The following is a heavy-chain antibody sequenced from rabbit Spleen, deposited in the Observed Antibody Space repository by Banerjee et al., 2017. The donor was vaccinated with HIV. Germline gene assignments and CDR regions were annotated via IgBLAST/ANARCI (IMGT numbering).Heavy chain of an antibody. CDR3: ARDLPGVIGWNFNL. D-gene: IGHD1-1*01. J-gene: IGHJ4*01. Sequence: QSLEESGGDLVKPGASLTLTCIASGVSFGGDSYMCWVRQAPGKGLEWIACIDAGSSGFTYFASWAKGRFTMSRTSSTTVTLQMTGLTAADTATYFCARDLPGVIGWNFNLWGQGTLVTVS. CDR2: IDAGSSGFT. CDR1: GVSFGGDSY. V-gene: IGHV1S40*01.